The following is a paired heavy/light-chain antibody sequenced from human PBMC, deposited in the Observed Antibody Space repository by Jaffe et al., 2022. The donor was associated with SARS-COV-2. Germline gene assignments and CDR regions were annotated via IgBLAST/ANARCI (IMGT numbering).Light chain of an antibody. CDR2: AAS. J-gene: IGKJ1*01. CDR3: QQLRT. CDR1: QGISSY. V-gene: IGKV1-9*01. Sequence: DIQLTQSPSFLSASVGDRVTITCRASQGISSYLAWYQQKPGKAPKLLIYAASTLQSGVPSRFSGSGSGTEFTLTISSLQPEDFATYHCQQLRTFGQGTKVEIK.
Heavy chain of an antibody. V-gene: IGHV3-15*01. CDR2: IKSKTDGGTT. J-gene: IGHJ4*02. Sequence: EVQLVESGGGLVKPGGSLRLSCAASGFTFSNAWLSWVRQAPGKGLEWLGRIKSKTDGGTTDYAAPVKGRFTISRDDSENTLYLQMNSLKYEDTAVYYCTTEPPSVALWSYNYFDYWGQGTLVTVSS. D-gene: IGHD5-18*01. CDR3: TTEPPSVALWSYNYFDY. CDR1: GFTFSNAW.